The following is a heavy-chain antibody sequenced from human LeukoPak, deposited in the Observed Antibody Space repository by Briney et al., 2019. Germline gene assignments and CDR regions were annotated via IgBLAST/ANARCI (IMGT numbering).Heavy chain of an antibody. D-gene: IGHD1-26*01. CDR3: AKRGATLSYFGMDV. CDR1: GFTFVNYA. J-gene: IGHJ6*02. Sequence: GGSLRLSCAASGFTFVNYAMYWVRQAPGRGLEWVSTISDSGGGTYYADSVKGRFTISRDNSKNTLYLQMNSLRAEDTAVYYCAKRGATLSYFGMDVWGQGTTVTVSS. V-gene: IGHV3-23*01. CDR2: ISDSGGGT.